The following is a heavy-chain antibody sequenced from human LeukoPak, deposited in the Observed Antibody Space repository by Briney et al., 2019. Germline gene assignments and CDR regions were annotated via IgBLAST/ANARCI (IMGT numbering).Heavy chain of an antibody. V-gene: IGHV3-23*01. CDR2: ISGGGDYT. CDR1: GFTFSSYT. J-gene: IGHJ4*02. Sequence: GGSLRLSCAASGFTFSSYTLSWVRQAPGRGLEWVSTISGGGDYTSYADSVKGRFTISRDNSKNTLYLQMEGLRVEDSALYYCAKRRFLESTPYYFDYWGQGTLVTVSS. CDR3: AKRRFLESTPYYFDY. D-gene: IGHD3-3*01.